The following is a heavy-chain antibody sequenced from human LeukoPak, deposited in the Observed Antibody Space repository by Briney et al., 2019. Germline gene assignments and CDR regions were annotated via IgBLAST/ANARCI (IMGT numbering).Heavy chain of an antibody. CDR2: IYHSGST. CDR1: GYSISSGYY. J-gene: IGHJ4*02. CDR3: ARVGRFLEWLLPYYFDY. V-gene: IGHV4-38-2*01. Sequence: PSETLSLTCAVSGYSISSGYYWGWIRPPPGKGLEWIGSIYHSGSTYYNPSLKSRVTISVDTSKNQFSLKLSSVTAADTAVYYCARVGRFLEWLLPYYFDYWGQGTLVTVSS. D-gene: IGHD3-3*01.